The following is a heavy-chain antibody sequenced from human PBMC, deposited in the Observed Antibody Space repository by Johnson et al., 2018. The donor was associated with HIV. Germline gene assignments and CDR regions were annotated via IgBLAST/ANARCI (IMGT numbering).Heavy chain of an antibody. Sequence: VQLVESGGGVVQPGGSLRLSCAASGFIFSSYAMSWVRQALGKGLEWVGGISGSGGSTYYADSGKGRFTISRDNSKNKLNLQMNSLTADDTALYYCSLEMALEDAFDIWGQGTMVTVSS. V-gene: IGHV3-23*04. CDR3: SLEMALEDAFDI. D-gene: IGHD5-24*01. J-gene: IGHJ3*02. CDR1: GFIFSSYA. CDR2: ISGSGGST.